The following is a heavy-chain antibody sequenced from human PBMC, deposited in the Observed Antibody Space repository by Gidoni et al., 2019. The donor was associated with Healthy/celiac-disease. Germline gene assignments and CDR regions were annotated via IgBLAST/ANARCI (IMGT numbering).Heavy chain of an antibody. CDR2: SIPILGIA. D-gene: IGHD2-21*02. J-gene: IGHJ3*02. V-gene: IGHV1-69*04. CDR1: GGTFSSYA. CDR3: AIGRGEYCGGDCYLPRGAFDI. Sequence: QVQLVQSGAEVKKPGSSVKVSCKASGGTFSSYAIRWVRQAPGQGLESMGRSIPILGIANYAQKFQGRVTITADKSTSTAYMELSSLRSEDTAVYYCAIGRGEYCGGDCYLPRGAFDIWGQGTMVTVSS.